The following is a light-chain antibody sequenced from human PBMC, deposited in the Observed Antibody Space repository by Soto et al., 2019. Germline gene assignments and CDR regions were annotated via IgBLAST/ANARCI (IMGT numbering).Light chain of an antibody. Sequence: SYELTQPPSVSVAPGQTATITCGGDNIGDKSVHWYQQKPGQAPVLVVYDDYDRPSGIPERFSGSNSGNTATLTIRRVEAGDEADYSCQVWDSSSDHYVFGTGTKVTVL. J-gene: IGLJ1*01. CDR3: QVWDSSSDHYV. CDR2: DDY. V-gene: IGLV3-21*02. CDR1: NIGDKS.